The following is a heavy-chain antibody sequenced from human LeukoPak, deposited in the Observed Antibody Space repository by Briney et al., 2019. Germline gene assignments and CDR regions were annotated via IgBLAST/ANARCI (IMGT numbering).Heavy chain of an antibody. CDR2: ISSSSSYI. J-gene: IGHJ4*02. CDR3: ANGRDGYNLNY. Sequence: GGSLRLSCAASGFTFSSYAMSWVRQAPGKGLEWVSSISSSSSYIYYADSVKGRFTISRDNAKNSLYLQMNSLRAEDTAVYYCANGRDGYNLNYWGQGTLVTVSS. V-gene: IGHV3-21*01. CDR1: GFTFSSYA. D-gene: IGHD5-24*01.